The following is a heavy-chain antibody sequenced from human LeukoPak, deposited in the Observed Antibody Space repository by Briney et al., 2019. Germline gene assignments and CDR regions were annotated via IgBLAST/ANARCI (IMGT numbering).Heavy chain of an antibody. CDR2: IVSNGGST. D-gene: IGHD4-17*01. Sequence: QAGGSLRLSCAASGFTFSIYAMHWVRQAPGKGLEYVSAIVSNGGSTYYANSVKGRFIISRDNSKNTLYLQMGSLRAEDMAVYYCARGRLASTATTTYDYWGQGTLVTVSS. J-gene: IGHJ4*02. CDR1: GFTFSIYA. V-gene: IGHV3-64*01. CDR3: ARGRLASTATTTYDY.